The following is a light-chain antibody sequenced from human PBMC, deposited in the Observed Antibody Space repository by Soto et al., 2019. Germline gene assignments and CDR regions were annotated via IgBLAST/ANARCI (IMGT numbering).Light chain of an antibody. CDR3: MQSTQLPPT. CDR2: EVS. Sequence: DVVMTQTPLSLSVAPVQPASISCKSSQSLLHITGETFLFWYLQKPCQSPQLLIYEVSTRVSGVQDRFSGSGSGTDFTLEISRVETDDVGIYYCMQSTQLPPTFGQGTRLEIK. V-gene: IGKV2D-29*02. J-gene: IGKJ5*01. CDR1: QSLLHITGETF.